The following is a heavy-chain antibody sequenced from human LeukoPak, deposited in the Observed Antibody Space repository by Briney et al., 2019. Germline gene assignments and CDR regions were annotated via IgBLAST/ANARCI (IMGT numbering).Heavy chain of an antibody. J-gene: IGHJ4*02. CDR3: AKDRGSYDY. D-gene: IGHD1-26*01. CDR1: GFSFSNYG. V-gene: IGHV3-30*18. Sequence: GGSLRLSCAASGFSFSNYGMHWVRQAPDKGLEWVAVISDAGNKKYYADSVKGRFTISRDNSKFTLSLQMNSLRAEDTAVYYCAKDRGSYDYWGQGTLVTVSS. CDR2: ISDAGNKK.